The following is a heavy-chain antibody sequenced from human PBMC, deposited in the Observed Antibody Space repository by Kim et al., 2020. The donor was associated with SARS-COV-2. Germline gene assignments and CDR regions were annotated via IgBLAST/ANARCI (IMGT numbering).Heavy chain of an antibody. J-gene: IGHJ4*02. V-gene: IGHV3-30*02. Sequence: YADSVKGRFTISRDNSKNTLYLQMNSLRAEDTAVYYCATTSGSHEPYDYWGQGTLVTVSS. CDR3: ATTSGSHEPYDY. D-gene: IGHD1-26*01.